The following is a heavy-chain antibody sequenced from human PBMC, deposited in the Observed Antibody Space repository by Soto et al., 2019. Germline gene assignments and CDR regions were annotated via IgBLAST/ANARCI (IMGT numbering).Heavy chain of an antibody. D-gene: IGHD6-19*01. CDR2: INAGNGNT. Sequence: QVQLVQSGAEEKKPGASVKVSCKASGYTFTGYAMHWVRQAPGQRLEWMGWINAGNGNTKYSQKSQGRVTITRDTSASTAYMGLSSLRSEDTAVYYCARAVAVPADFDYWGQGTLVTVSS. CDR1: GYTFTGYA. J-gene: IGHJ4*02. CDR3: ARAVAVPADFDY. V-gene: IGHV1-3*05.